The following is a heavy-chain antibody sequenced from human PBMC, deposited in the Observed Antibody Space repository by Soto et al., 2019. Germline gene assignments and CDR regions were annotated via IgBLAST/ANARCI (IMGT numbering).Heavy chain of an antibody. CDR1: GFTFTIYW. CDR2: IYPGDSDS. J-gene: IGHJ4*02. V-gene: IGHV5-51*01. CDR3: EKNEGYSSTTTCSKLDQ. D-gene: IGHD2-2*01. Sequence: GESLKISCQGSGFTFTIYWIAWLLQMPGKGLDCMGIIYPGDSDSSYSPSFQGQVTISADKSINTAYLHWSSLKASENAIYYCEKNEGYSSTTTCSKLDQWAQGTLVNDSS.